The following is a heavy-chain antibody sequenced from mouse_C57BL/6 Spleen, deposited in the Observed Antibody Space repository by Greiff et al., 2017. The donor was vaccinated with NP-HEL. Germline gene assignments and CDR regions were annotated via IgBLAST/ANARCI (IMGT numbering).Heavy chain of an antibody. CDR1: GFTFSSYA. CDR2: ISDGGSYT. J-gene: IGHJ1*03. Sequence: DVKLVESGGGLVKPGGSLKLSCAASGFTFSSYAMSWVRQTPEKRLEWVATISDGGSYTYYPDNVKGRFTISRDNAKNNLYLQMSHLKSEDTAMYYCARERGRYFDVWGTGTTVTVSS. V-gene: IGHV5-4*01. CDR3: ARERGRYFDV.